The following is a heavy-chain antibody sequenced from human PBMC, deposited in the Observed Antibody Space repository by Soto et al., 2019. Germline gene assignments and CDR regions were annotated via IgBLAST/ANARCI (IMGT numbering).Heavy chain of an antibody. CDR3: ARVRIAASTGAYGMDV. D-gene: IGHD6-13*01. CDR2: IYTSGST. CDR1: GGSISSYY. J-gene: IGHJ6*01. Sequence: SETLSLTCTVPGGSISSYYWSLIRQPAGKGLEWIWRIYTSGSTNYNPSLKSRVTMSVDTSKNQFSLQLSSVTAADTAVYYCARVRIAASTGAYGMDVWGQGTTVTLSS. V-gene: IGHV4-4*07.